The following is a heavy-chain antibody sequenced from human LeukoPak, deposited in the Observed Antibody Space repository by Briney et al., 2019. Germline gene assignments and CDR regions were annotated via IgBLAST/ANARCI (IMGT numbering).Heavy chain of an antibody. CDR3: ARGLATVVTGGNDAFDI. CDR2: INHTGST. V-gene: IGHV4-34*01. D-gene: IGHD4-23*01. Sequence: SETLSLTCAVYGGSFSGYYWSWIRQPPGEGLEWIGEINHTGSTNYNPSLKSRVTISVDTSKNQFSLKLSSVTAADTAVYYCARGLATVVTGGNDAFDIWGQGTMVTVSS. J-gene: IGHJ3*02. CDR1: GGSFSGYY.